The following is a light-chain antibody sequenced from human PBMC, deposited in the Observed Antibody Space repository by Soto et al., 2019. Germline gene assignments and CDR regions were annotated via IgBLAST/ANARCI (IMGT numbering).Light chain of an antibody. CDR1: QSVSNNY. CDR3: QQYGSSPQA. J-gene: IGKJ1*01. Sequence: EMVLTQSPGTLSLSPGERATLSGLASQSVSNNYLAWYQQKPGQAPRLLIYGASNRATGIPDRFSGSGSGTDFTLTISRLEPEDFAVYYCQQYGSSPQAFGQGTKVDIK. V-gene: IGKV3-20*01. CDR2: GAS.